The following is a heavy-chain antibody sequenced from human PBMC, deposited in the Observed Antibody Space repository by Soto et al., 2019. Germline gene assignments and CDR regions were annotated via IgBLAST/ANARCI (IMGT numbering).Heavy chain of an antibody. CDR3: AREIRVAGRRKDLDY. V-gene: IGHV3-23*01. D-gene: IGHD6-19*01. CDR2: ITGSGGGA. Sequence: EVQLLESGGDLVQPGGSLRLSCAASGFTFSIYGMTWVRQAPGKGLEWVSYITGSGGGAYYADSVKGRFTISRDNSKSTLYLQMDSLRDDDRAIYYCAREIRVAGRRKDLDYWGQGTLVTVSS. J-gene: IGHJ4*02. CDR1: GFTFSIYG.